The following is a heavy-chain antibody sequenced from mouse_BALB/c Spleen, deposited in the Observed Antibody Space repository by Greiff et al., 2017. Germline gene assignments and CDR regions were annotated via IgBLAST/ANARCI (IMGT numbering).Heavy chain of an antibody. CDR2: IYPSDSYT. D-gene: IGHD2-4*01. Sequence: QVQLQQPGAELVRPGASVKLSCKASGYTFTSYWINWVKQRPGQGLEWIGNIYPSDSYTNYNQKFKDKATLTVDKSSSTAYMQLSSPTSEDSAVYYCTRSVYYDYGGYAMDYWGQGTSVTVSS. J-gene: IGHJ4*01. CDR3: TRSVYYDYGGYAMDY. V-gene: IGHV1-69*02. CDR1: GYTFTSYW.